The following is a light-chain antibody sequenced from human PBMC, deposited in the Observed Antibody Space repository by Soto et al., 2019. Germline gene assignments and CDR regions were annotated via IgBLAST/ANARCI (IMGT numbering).Light chain of an antibody. Sequence: QPVLTQSPSASASLGASVRLTCTLSSDYSSYSIAWHQQRPEQAPRYLMKINTDGSHNKGDGIPDRFSGSISGAERHLTISSLQSEDEADYYCQTWGTGFQVFGGGTKLTVL. CDR3: QTWGTGFQV. V-gene: IGLV4-69*01. J-gene: IGLJ3*02. CDR1: SDYSSYS. CDR2: INTDGSH.